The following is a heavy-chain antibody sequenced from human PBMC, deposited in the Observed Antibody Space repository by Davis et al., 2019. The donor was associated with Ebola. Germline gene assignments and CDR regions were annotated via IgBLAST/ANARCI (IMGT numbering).Heavy chain of an antibody. D-gene: IGHD1-1*01. CDR3: ARAQFPTTSDH. J-gene: IGHJ4*02. CDR2: INPHNGNT. CDR1: GYTFTSYG. Sequence: ASVKVSCKASGYTFTSYGITSVRQAPGQGLEWMGWINPHNGNTNYAQNVQGRVTMTTDTSKSTASMEVGSLRSDDTAVYYCARAQFPTTSDHWGQGTLVTVSS. V-gene: IGHV1-18*04.